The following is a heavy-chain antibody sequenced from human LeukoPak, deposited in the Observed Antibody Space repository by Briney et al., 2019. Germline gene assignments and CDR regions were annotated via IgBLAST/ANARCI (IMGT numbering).Heavy chain of an antibody. Sequence: SETLSLTCTVSGDSINSHYWSWIRQPPGKGLEWIGFIYTRGSTNYNPSLKSRVTMSGDTSKNQVSLMLSSVTAAETAVYYCARRSTGSDYYMDVWGKGTTVTVSS. CDR2: IYTRGST. J-gene: IGHJ6*03. CDR3: ARRSTGSDYYMDV. D-gene: IGHD3-10*01. V-gene: IGHV4-4*09. CDR1: GDSINSHY.